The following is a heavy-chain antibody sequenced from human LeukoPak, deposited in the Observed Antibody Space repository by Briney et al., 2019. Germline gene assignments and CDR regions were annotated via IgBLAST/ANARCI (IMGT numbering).Heavy chain of an antibody. J-gene: IGHJ1*01. V-gene: IGHV4-38-2*02. Sequence: SETLSLTFTVSGYSISSGYYWGWIRQPPGKGLEWIGSIYHSGSTYYNPSLNSRVTISVDTSKNQFSLKLSSVTAVDTAVYYCARSASGRTKYFQHWGQGTLVTVSS. CDR2: IYHSGST. D-gene: IGHD3-10*01. CDR1: GYSISSGYY. CDR3: ARSASGRTKYFQH.